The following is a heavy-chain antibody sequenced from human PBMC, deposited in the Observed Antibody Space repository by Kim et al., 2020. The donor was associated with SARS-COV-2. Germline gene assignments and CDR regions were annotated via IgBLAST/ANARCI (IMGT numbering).Heavy chain of an antibody. CDR3: ARAPSYDILTGYYPWYFDY. D-gene: IGHD3-9*01. CDR2: IYYSGST. Sequence: SETLSLTCTVSGGSISSYYWSWIRQPPGKGLEWIGYIYYSGSTNYNPSLKSRVTISVDTSKNQFSLKLSSVTAADTAVYYCARAPSYDILTGYYPWYFDYWGQGTLVTVSS. CDR1: GGSISSYY. J-gene: IGHJ4*02. V-gene: IGHV4-59*01.